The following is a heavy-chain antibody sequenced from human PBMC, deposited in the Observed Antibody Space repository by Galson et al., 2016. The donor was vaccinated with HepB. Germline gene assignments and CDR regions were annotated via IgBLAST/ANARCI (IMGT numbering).Heavy chain of an antibody. V-gene: IGHV1-18*01. Sequence: SVKVSCKASGYTFSNYSITWVRQAPGQGLEWMGWISGYKGDTKYAQKLQGRVTMTTDTSTSTAYMELRSLRYDDTAVYYCARDQQWLEKYGRPASGMDVWGQGTTVTVSS. CDR2: ISGYKGDT. CDR1: GYTFSNYS. CDR3: ARDQQWLEKYGRPASGMDV. D-gene: IGHD6-19*01. J-gene: IGHJ6*02.